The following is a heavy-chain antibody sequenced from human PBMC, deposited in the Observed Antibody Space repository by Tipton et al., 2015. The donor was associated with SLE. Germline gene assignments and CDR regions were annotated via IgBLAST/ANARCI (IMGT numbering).Heavy chain of an antibody. V-gene: IGHV3-49*04. Sequence: SLRLSCTASGFRFGDFAMTWGRQAPGKGLEWVGYIRAKAYGGTPEYAPSVKGRFIISRDDSNSVASLQLNNLRTEDTAIYYCTRGSGRYEYWGQGTRVTVSS. J-gene: IGHJ4*02. CDR2: IRAKAYGGTP. CDR1: GFRFGDFA. D-gene: IGHD6-19*01. CDR3: TRGSGRYEY.